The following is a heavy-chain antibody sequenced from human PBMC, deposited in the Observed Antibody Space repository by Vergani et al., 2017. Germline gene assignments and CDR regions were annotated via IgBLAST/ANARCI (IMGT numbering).Heavy chain of an antibody. CDR3: ARDPPVTGGSGLDFDY. CDR1: GFTFSSYS. V-gene: IGHV3-48*01. CDR2: ISSSSTI. Sequence: EVQLVESGGGLVQPGGSLRLSCAASGFTFSSYSMNWVRQAPGKGLEWVSYISSSSTIDYAAPVKGRFTISRDNAKTSLYLKMNSLRAEDTAVYYCARDPPVTGGSGLDFDYWGQGTLVTVSS. J-gene: IGHJ4*02. D-gene: IGHD3-10*01.